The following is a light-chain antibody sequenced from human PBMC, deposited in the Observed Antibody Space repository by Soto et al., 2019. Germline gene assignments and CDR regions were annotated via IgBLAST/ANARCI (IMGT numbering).Light chain of an antibody. Sequence: AIRMTQSPSSLSASTGDRVTITWRASQGISSYLAWYQQKPGKAPKLLIYAASTLQSGVPSRFSGSGSGTDFTLTISCLQSEDFATYYCQQYYSYPPWAFGQGTKVDIK. J-gene: IGKJ1*01. CDR1: QGISSY. V-gene: IGKV1-8*01. CDR2: AAS. CDR3: QQYYSYPPWA.